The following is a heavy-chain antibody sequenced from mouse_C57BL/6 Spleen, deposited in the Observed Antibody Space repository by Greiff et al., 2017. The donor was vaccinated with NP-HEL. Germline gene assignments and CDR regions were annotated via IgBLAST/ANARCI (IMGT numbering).Heavy chain of an antibody. Sequence: EVKLVESGAELVRPGSSVKMSCKTSGYTFTSYGINWVKQRPGQGLEWIGYIYIGNGYTEYNEKFKGKATLTSDTSSSTAYMQLSSLTSEDSAIYFCARPLYYYGSSYVGAMDYWGQGTSVTVSS. CDR1: GYTFTSYG. J-gene: IGHJ4*01. CDR3: ARPLYYYGSSYVGAMDY. V-gene: IGHV1-58*01. D-gene: IGHD1-1*01. CDR2: IYIGNGYT.